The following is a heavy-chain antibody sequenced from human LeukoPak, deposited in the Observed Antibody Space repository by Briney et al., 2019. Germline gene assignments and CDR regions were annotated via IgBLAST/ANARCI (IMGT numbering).Heavy chain of an antibody. Sequence: ASVKVPCKASGYTFTSYGISWVRQAPGQGLEWMGWISAYNGNTNYAQKLQGRVTMTTDTSTSTAYMELRSLRSDDTAVYYCARDWDEGDYYGSGSYVYYYGMDVWGQGTTVTVSS. CDR3: ARDWDEGDYYGSGSYVYYYGMDV. J-gene: IGHJ6*02. D-gene: IGHD3-10*01. V-gene: IGHV1-18*01. CDR2: ISAYNGNT. CDR1: GYTFTSYG.